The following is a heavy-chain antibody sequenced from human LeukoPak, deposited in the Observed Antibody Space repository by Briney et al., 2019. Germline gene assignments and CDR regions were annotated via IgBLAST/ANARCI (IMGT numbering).Heavy chain of an antibody. CDR3: ARASYDILTGYKTGDY. D-gene: IGHD3-9*01. J-gene: IGHJ4*02. V-gene: IGHV1-18*01. CDR1: GYTFTSYG. CDR2: ISAYNGNT. Sequence: ASVKVSCKASGYTFTSYGISWVRQAPGQGLEWMGWISAYNGNTNYAQKLQGRVTMTTGTSTSTAYMELRSLRSDDTAVYYCARASYDILTGYKTGDYWGQGTLVTVSS.